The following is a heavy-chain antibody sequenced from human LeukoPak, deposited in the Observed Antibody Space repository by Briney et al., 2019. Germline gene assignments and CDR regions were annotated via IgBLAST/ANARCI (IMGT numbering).Heavy chain of an antibody. D-gene: IGHD3-3*01. CDR1: GGSFSGYY. V-gene: IGHV4-34*01. J-gene: IGHJ3*02. CDR2: INHSGST. Sequence: SETLSLTCAVYGGSFSGYYWSWIRQPPGKGLEWIGEINHSGSTNYNPSLKSRVTISVDTSKNQFSLKLSSVTAADTAVYYCARFGGPHAFDIWGQGTMVTVSS. CDR3: ARFGGPHAFDI.